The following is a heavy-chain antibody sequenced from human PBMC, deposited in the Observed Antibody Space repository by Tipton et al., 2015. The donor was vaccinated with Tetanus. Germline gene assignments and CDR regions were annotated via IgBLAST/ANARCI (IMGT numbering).Heavy chain of an antibody. CDR1: GYTFTGYY. D-gene: IGHD3-22*01. CDR3: ARDRGDYIYYGMDV. V-gene: IGHV1-2*02. Sequence: QLAQSGAELKKPGASVKVSCTASGYTFTGYYMYWVRQAPGQGLEWVGWIDPNSGDTIYAQNFQGRVTMTRDTSISTVYMELSRLRSDDTAVYYCARDRGDYIYYGMDVWGPGTTVTVS. J-gene: IGHJ6*02. CDR2: IDPNSGDT.